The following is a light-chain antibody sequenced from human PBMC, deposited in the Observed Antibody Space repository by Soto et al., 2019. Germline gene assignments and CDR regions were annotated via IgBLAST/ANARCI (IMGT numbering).Light chain of an antibody. CDR1: QSISSW. V-gene: IGKV1-5*01. Sequence: DIQMTQSPSTPSASVGDRFTITCRASQSISSWLAWYQQKPGKAPKLLIYDVSSLESGVPSRFSGSGSGTEFTLTIKSLQPEDFAVYYCQQRSNWPPITFGQGTRLEI. J-gene: IGKJ5*01. CDR2: DVS. CDR3: QQRSNWPPIT.